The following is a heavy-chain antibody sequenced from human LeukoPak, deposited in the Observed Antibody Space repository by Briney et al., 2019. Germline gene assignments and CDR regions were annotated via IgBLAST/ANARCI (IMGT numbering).Heavy chain of an antibody. CDR2: ISAYNGNT. Sequence: GASVKVSCKASGYTFTSYGISWVRQAPGQGLEWMGRISAYNGNTNYAQKLQGRVTMTTDTSTSTAYMELRSLRSDDTAVYYCSFTGCSGGSCYDWSDPWGKEPWSPSPQ. D-gene: IGHD2-15*01. J-gene: IGHJ5*01. CDR1: GYTFTSYG. CDR3: SFTGCSGGSCYDWSDP. V-gene: IGHV1-18*01.